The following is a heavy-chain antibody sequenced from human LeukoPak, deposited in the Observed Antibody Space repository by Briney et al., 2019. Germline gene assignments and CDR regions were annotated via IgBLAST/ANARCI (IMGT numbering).Heavy chain of an antibody. CDR3: TRDPDLHRVPVGCSGGSCYFGSDY. CDR2: IRSKAYGGTT. V-gene: IGHV3-49*04. CDR1: GFTFGDYA. Sequence: GGSLRLSCTASGFTFGDYAMSWVRQAPGKGLEWVGFIRSKAYGGTTEYAASVKGRFTISRDDSKSIAYLQMNSLKTEDTAVYYCTRDPDLHRVPVGCSGGSCYFGSDYWGQGTLVTVSS. D-gene: IGHD2-15*01. J-gene: IGHJ4*02.